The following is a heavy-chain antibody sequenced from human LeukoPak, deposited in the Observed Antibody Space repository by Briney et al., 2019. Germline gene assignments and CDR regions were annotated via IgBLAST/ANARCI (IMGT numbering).Heavy chain of an antibody. CDR3: ARDPYPFGAFDI. CDR1: GYTFTGYY. D-gene: IGHD3-16*01. Sequence: ASVKVSCKASGYTFTGYYMHWVRQAPGQGLEWMGWINPNSGGTNYAQKFQGRVTMTRDTSISTAYMELSRLRSDDTAVYYCARDPYPFGAFDIWGQGTMVTVSS. V-gene: IGHV1-2*02. CDR2: INPNSGGT. J-gene: IGHJ3*02.